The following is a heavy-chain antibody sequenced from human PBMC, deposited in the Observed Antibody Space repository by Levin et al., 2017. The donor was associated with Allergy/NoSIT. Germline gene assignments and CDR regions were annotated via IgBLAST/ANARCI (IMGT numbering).Heavy chain of an antibody. CDR2: ISGNGRTT. D-gene: IGHD2-2*01. Sequence: PGESLKISCAASGFSFSSYAMSWVRQAPGKGLEWVSAISGNGRTTNYADSVKGRFTISRDNSKNTLFLQMNSLRNDDTAVYFCVREADCTSTSCYYFDSWGQGILVTVSS. V-gene: IGHV3-23*01. J-gene: IGHJ4*02. CDR3: VREADCTSTSCYYFDS. CDR1: GFSFSSYA.